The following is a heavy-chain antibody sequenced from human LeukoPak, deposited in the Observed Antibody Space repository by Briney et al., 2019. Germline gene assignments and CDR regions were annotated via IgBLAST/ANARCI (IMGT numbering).Heavy chain of an antibody. D-gene: IGHD5-24*01. CDR2: IYYSGST. J-gene: IGHJ4*02. V-gene: IGHV4-59*01. CDR3: ARDGDGYNH. CDR1: GGSISSYY. Sequence: SETLSLTCTVSGGSISSYYWSWIRQPPGKGLEWIGYIYYSGSTNYNPSLKSRVTISADTSKNQFSLKLRSVTAADTAVYYCARDGDGYNHWGQGTLVTVSS.